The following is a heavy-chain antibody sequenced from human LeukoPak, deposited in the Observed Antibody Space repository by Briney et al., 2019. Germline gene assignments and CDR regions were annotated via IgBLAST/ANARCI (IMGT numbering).Heavy chain of an antibody. CDR2: ISSSGSTI. D-gene: IGHD3-16*01. J-gene: IGHJ6*03. CDR1: GFTFSDYY. Sequence: GGSLRLSCAASGFTFSDYYMSWIRQAPGKGLEWVSYISSSGSTIYYADSVKGRFTISRDNAKNSLYLQMNSLRAEDTAVHYCARDPTSDYYMDVWGKGTTVTVSS. V-gene: IGHV3-11*04. CDR3: ARDPTSDYYMDV.